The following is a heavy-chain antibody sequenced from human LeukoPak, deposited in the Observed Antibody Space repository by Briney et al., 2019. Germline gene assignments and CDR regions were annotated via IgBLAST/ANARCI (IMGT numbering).Heavy chain of an antibody. Sequence: QPGGSLRLSCAASGFTVSSNYMSWVRQAPGKGLEWVSVIYSGGSTYYADSVKGRFTISRDNSKNTLYLQMNNLRAEDTAVYYCARDAGSLSGKGNDYWGQGTLVTVSS. CDR2: IYSGGST. CDR3: ARDAGSLSGKGNDY. CDR1: GFTVSSNY. V-gene: IGHV3-66*01. J-gene: IGHJ4*02. D-gene: IGHD3-10*01.